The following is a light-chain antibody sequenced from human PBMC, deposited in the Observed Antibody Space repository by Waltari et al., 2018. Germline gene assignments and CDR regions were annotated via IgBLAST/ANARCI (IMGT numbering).Light chain of an antibody. CDR2: DAS. CDR1: QDITTS. Sequence: DIQMTQSPSSLSASVGDRVTFTCQATQDITTSLSWFQQKPGEAPRLPIYDASTLQPGVPSRFSGTGSATGFSLTITSLQLDDSATYYCQQFHSLPYTFARGTKLHIK. CDR3: QQFHSLPYT. J-gene: IGKJ2*01. V-gene: IGKV1-33*01.